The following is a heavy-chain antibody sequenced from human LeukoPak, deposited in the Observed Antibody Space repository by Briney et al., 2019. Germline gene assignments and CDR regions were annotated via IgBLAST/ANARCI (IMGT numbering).Heavy chain of an antibody. D-gene: IGHD5-18*01. CDR1: VFTLSNYA. CDR2: ISYDGSNK. J-gene: IGHJ4*02. Sequence: GSSLRLSCTASVFTLSNYARHGLRKSPGKGLEGVAVISYDGSNKYYADSVKGRFTISRDNSKNTLYLQMNSLRAEDTAVYYCARDLYSYGHFDYWGQGTLVTVSS. V-gene: IGHV3-30-3*01. CDR3: ARDLYSYGHFDY.